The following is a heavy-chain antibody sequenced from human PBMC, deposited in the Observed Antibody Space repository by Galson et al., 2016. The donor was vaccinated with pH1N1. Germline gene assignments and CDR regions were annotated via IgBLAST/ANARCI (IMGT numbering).Heavy chain of an antibody. D-gene: IGHD3-16*01. CDR3: ARDFWGSLDF. Sequence: SETLSLTCTVSGGSIIGYFWGWVRQPPGKGLEWIGFSHTSASSNRGNINYNPSLKSRVTISIDTSKNHFSLTLTSVTAADTAVYYCARDFWGSLDFWGQGALVTVSS. CDR1: GGSIIGYF. V-gene: IGHV4-59*01. J-gene: IGHJ4*02. CDR2: SHTSASS.